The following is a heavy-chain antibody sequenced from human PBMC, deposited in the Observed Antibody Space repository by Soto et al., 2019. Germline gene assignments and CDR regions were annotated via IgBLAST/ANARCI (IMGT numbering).Heavy chain of an antibody. Sequence: GGPLSVSGAASGWNCSDYYIRWIRQAPGKGLEWVSYISSSSSYTNYADSVKGRFTISRDNAKNSLYLQMNSLRAEDTAVYYCARDADILTGLDVFEIWVQGTMVTGS. J-gene: IGHJ3*02. CDR2: ISSSSSYT. D-gene: IGHD3-9*01. CDR3: ARDADILTGLDVFEI. CDR1: GWNCSDYY. V-gene: IGHV3-11*05.